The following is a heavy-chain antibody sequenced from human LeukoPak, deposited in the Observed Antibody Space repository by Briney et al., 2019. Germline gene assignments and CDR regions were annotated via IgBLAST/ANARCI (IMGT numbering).Heavy chain of an antibody. J-gene: IGHJ3*02. Sequence: GGSLRLSCAASGFTFSSYSMNWVRQAPGKGLEWVSSISSSSSYIYYADSVKGRFTISRDNAKNSLYLQMNSLRAEDTAVYYCARARATVTTAFAFDIWGQGTMATVSS. CDR2: ISSSSSYI. V-gene: IGHV3-21*01. CDR3: ARARATVTTAFAFDI. D-gene: IGHD4-17*01. CDR1: GFTFSSYS.